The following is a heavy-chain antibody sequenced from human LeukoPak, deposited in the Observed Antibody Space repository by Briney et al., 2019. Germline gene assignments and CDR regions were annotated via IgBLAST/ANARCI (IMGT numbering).Heavy chain of an antibody. V-gene: IGHV3-74*01. D-gene: IGHD3-3*01. CDR1: GFTFSSYW. J-gene: IGHJ6*03. CDR2: INSDGSST. CDR3: ARGPLTIFGVVVGDNYYYMDV. Sequence: GGSLRLSCAASGFTFSSYWMHWVRQAPGKGLVWVSRINSDGSSTSYADSVKGRFTISRDNAKNTLYLQMNSLRADDTAVYYCARGPLTIFGVVVGDNYYYMDVWGKGTTVTVSS.